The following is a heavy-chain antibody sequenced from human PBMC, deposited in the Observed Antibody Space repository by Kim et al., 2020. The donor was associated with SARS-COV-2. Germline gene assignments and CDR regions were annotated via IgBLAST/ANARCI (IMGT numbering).Heavy chain of an antibody. CDR3: AREDLYDSSGYYY. CDR2: IYYSGST. V-gene: IGHV4-59*01. Sequence: SETLSLTCTVSGGSISSYYWSWIRQPPGKGLEWIGYIYYSGSTNYNPSLKSRVTISVDTSKNQFSLKLSSVTAADTAVYYCAREDLYDSSGYYYWGQGTLVTVST. J-gene: IGHJ4*02. CDR1: GGSISSYY. D-gene: IGHD3-22*01.